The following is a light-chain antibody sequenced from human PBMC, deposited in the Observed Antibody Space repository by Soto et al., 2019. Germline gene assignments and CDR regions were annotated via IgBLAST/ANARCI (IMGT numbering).Light chain of an antibody. V-gene: IGKV3-15*01. CDR2: GVS. Sequence: EIVMTQSPATLSVSPGEGATLSCRASQSVSNNLAWYQQKPGRTPRLLIYGVSTRATGIPARFSGSGSGTEFTLTINRLEPEDFAVYYCQQYGSSPTFGQGTKWIS. J-gene: IGKJ1*01. CDR1: QSVSNN. CDR3: QQYGSSPT.